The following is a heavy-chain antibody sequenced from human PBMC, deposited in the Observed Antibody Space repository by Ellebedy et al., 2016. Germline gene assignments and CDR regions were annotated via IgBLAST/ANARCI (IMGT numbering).Heavy chain of an antibody. V-gene: IGHV1-69*13. J-gene: IGHJ6*02. CDR3: ARSPPWDYYGMDV. Sequence: SVKVSXXASGGTFSSYAISWVRQAPGQGLEWMGGIIPIFGTANYAQKFQGRVTITADESTSTAYMELSSLRSEDTAVYYCARSPPWDYYGMDVWGQGTTVTVSS. CDR1: GGTFSSYA. CDR2: IIPIFGTA.